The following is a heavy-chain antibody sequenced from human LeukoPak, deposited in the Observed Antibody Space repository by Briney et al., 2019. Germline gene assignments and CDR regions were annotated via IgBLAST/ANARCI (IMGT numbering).Heavy chain of an antibody. CDR2: IYTSGST. D-gene: IGHD3-10*01. CDR1: GGSISSYY. J-gene: IGHJ6*03. V-gene: IGHV4-4*09. CDR3: ARHDLVRGVTWVYYYMDV. Sequence: SETLSLTCTVSGGSISSYYWSWIRQPPGKGLEWIGYIYTSGSTNYNPSLKSRVTISEDTSKNQFSLKLSSVTAADTAVYYCARHDLVRGVTWVYYYMDVWGKGTTVTVSS.